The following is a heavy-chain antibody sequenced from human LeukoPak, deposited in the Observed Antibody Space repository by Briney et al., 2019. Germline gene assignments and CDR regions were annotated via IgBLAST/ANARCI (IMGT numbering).Heavy chain of an antibody. D-gene: IGHD2-2*01. CDR1: GYTFTSYD. Sequence: ASVKVSCKASGYTFTSYDINWVRQATGQGLEWMGWMNPNSGNTGYAQKFQGRVTMTRNTSISTAYMELSSLRSEDTAVYYCARVGRDCSDINCYWADWFDPWGQGTLVIVSS. CDR2: MNPNSGNT. J-gene: IGHJ5*02. V-gene: IGHV1-8*01. CDR3: ARVGRDCSDINCYWADWFDP.